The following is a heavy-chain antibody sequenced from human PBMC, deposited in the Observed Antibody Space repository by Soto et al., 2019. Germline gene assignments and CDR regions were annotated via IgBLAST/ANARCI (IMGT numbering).Heavy chain of an antibody. CDR2: IYYSGST. CDR1: GGSISSAGYY. Sequence: SETLSLTCTVSGGSISSAGYYWSWIRQHPGKGLEWIGYIYYSGSTYYNPSLKSRVTISVDTSKNQFSLKLSSVTAADTAVYYCARGPNRYCTNGVCYQFDSWGQGTLVTVSS. CDR3: ARGPNRYCTNGVCYQFDS. D-gene: IGHD2-8*01. V-gene: IGHV4-31*03. J-gene: IGHJ4*02.